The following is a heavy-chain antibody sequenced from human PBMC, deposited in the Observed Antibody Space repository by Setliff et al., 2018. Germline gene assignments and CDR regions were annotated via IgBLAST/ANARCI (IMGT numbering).Heavy chain of an antibody. CDR1: GGSINRNY. J-gene: IGHJ4*02. CDR2: IHYSGNT. CDR3: ARNPASGAYYSSRPFHFDY. V-gene: IGHV4-59*01. Sequence: SETLSLTCSVSGGSINRNYWSWIRRPPRKGLEWIGYIHYSGNTNYNPSLKSRVTISFNTSKNQISLKLSSVTPADTAIYYCARNPASGAYYSSRPFHFDYWGQGALVTVSS. D-gene: IGHD3-22*01.